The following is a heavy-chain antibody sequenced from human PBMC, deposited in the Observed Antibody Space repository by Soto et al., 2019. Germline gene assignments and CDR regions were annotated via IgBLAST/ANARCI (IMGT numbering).Heavy chain of an antibody. CDR3: VSLYLGY. Sequence: GGSLRLSCAASGFTVTDAWMTWFRQAPGKGPEWVGRIERKSDGGTTSYAAPVRGSFTISRDDSKNALYLQMDSLKIEDTAVYYCVSLYLGYCGPGTILTVYS. J-gene: IGHJ4*02. D-gene: IGHD3-10*01. CDR2: IERKSDGGTT. CDR1: GFTVTDAW. V-gene: IGHV3-15*04.